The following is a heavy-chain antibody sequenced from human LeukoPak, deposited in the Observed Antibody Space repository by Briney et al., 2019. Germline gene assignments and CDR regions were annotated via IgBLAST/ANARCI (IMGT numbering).Heavy chain of an antibody. Sequence: SETLSLTCAVYGGSFSGYYWSLIRQPPGKGLEWIGEINHSGSTNYNPSLKSRVTISVDTSKNQFSLKLSSVTAADTAVYYCARGCIAAAGTRSVDWFDPWGQGTLVTVSS. J-gene: IGHJ5*02. CDR1: GGSFSGYY. D-gene: IGHD6-13*01. CDR3: ARGCIAAAGTRSVDWFDP. CDR2: INHSGST. V-gene: IGHV4-34*01.